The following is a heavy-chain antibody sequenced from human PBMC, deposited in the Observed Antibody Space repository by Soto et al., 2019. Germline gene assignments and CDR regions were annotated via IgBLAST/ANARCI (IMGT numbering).Heavy chain of an antibody. V-gene: IGHV1-69*13. CDR3: ARDAYYDSSGYYYPYYFVY. Sequence: ASVKVSCKASGGTFSSYAISWVRQAPGQGLEWMGGIIPIFGTANYAQKFQGRVTITADESTSTAYMELSSLRSEDTAVYYCARDAYYDSSGYYYPYYFVYWGQGTLVTVSS. CDR1: GGTFSSYA. D-gene: IGHD3-22*01. J-gene: IGHJ4*02. CDR2: IIPIFGTA.